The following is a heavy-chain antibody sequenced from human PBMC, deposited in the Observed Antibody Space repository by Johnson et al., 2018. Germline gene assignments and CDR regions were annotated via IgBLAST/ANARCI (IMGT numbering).Heavy chain of an antibody. J-gene: IGHJ3*02. D-gene: IGHD1-14*01. V-gene: IGHV4-31*03. CDR2: IFNSGIT. CDR3: ARDHEITSAAGAFHI. CDR1: GASISRGDFY. Sequence: QVQLQESGPRLVKPAQTLSLTCTVSGASISRGDFYWSWIRQYPGKGLEWLGYIFNSGITYYNPSLESRLTISIDTSTRQFSLKLDAVTAADTAVYYCARDHEITSAAGAFHIWGQGTMVTVSS.